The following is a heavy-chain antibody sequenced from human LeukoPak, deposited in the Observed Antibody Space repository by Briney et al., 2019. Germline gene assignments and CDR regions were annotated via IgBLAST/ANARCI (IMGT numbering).Heavy chain of an antibody. CDR3: AKGTRSSRYYYYGMDV. V-gene: IGHV3-43*01. CDR2: ISWDGGST. Sequence: GGSLRLSCAASGFTFDDYTMHWVRQAPGKGLEWVSLISWDGGSTYYADSVKGRFTISRDNSKNSLYLQMNSLRTEDTALYYCAKGTRSSRYYYYGMDVWGQGTTVTVSS. CDR1: GFTFDDYT. D-gene: IGHD6-6*01. J-gene: IGHJ6*02.